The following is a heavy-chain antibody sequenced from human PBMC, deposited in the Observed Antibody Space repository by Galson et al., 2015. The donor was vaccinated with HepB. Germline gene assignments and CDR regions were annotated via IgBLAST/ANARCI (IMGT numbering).Heavy chain of an antibody. CDR2: ISAYNGNT. CDR3: ARCSTSYDFWSGYYRPDFDY. D-gene: IGHD3-3*01. V-gene: IGHV1-18*01. CDR1: GYTFTSYG. J-gene: IGHJ4*02. Sequence: SVKVSCKASGYTFTSYGISWVRQAPGQGLEWMGWISAYNGNTNYAQKLQGRVTMTTDISTSTAYMELRSLRSDDTAVYYCARCSTSYDFWSGYYRPDFDYWGQGTLVTVSS.